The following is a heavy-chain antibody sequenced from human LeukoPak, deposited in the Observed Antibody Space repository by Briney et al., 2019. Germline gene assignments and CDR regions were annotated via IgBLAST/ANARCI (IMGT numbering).Heavy chain of an antibody. D-gene: IGHD2-15*01. V-gene: IGHV1-3*03. Sequence: EAPVKVSCKASGYTFISYAIHWVRQAPGQRLEWMGWINAGSGNTKYSQEFQGRVTITRNTSATTVYMELSSLRSEDMAVYYCARSYCSGATCFFTFDYWGQGTLVTVSS. CDR3: ARSYCSGATCFFTFDY. CDR2: INAGSGNT. J-gene: IGHJ4*02. CDR1: GYTFISYA.